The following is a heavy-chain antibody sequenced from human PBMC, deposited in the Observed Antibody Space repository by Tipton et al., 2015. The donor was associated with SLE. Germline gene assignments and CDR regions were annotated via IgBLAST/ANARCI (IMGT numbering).Heavy chain of an antibody. CDR1: GGTFSSYA. J-gene: IGHJ3*02. Sequence: QLVQSGAEVKKPGSSVKVSCKASGGTFSSYAISWVRQAPGQGLEWMGRIIPIFGTANYAQKFQGRVTITADESTSTAYMELSSLRSEDTAVYYCAGVNIVVVPAAPSAFDIWGQGTMVTVSS. D-gene: IGHD2-2*01. CDR3: AGVNIVVVPAAPSAFDI. V-gene: IGHV1-69*18. CDR2: IIPIFGTA.